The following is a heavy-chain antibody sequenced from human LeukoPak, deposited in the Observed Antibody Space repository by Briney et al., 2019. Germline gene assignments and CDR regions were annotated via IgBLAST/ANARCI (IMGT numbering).Heavy chain of an antibody. CDR2: IYYSGST. Sequence: SETLSLTCTVSGGSISSYYWSWIRQPPGKGLEWIGYIYYSGSTNYNPSLKSRVTISVDTSKNQFSPKLSSVTAADTAVYYCARSYPYFDYWGQGTLVTVSS. J-gene: IGHJ4*02. CDR3: ARSYPYFDY. D-gene: IGHD1-26*01. V-gene: IGHV4-59*01. CDR1: GGSISSYY.